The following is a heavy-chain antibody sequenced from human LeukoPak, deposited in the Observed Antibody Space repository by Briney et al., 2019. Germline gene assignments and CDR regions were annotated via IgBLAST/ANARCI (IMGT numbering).Heavy chain of an antibody. CDR2: ISSSSSYI. Sequence: GGSLRLSCAASGFTFSSYSMNWVRQAPGKGLEWVSSISSSSSYIYYADLVKGRFTISRDNAKNSLYLQMNSLRAEDTAVYYCARAGGYYYDSSGWLLDAFDIWGQGTMVTVSS. J-gene: IGHJ3*02. V-gene: IGHV3-21*01. D-gene: IGHD3-22*01. CDR1: GFTFSSYS. CDR3: ARAGGYYYDSSGWLLDAFDI.